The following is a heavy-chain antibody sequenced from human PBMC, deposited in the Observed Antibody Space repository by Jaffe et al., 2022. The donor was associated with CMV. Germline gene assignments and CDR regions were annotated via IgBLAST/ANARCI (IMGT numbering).Heavy chain of an antibody. CDR3: ARGMGYYYDSSGYYSYFDY. Sequence: QVQLVESGGGVVQPGRSLRLSCAASGFTFSSYGMHWVRQAPGKGLEWVAVIWYDGSNKYYADSVKGRFTISRDNSKNTLYLQMNSLRAEDTAVYYCARGMGYYYDSSGYYSYFDYWGQGTLVTVSS. CDR1: GFTFSSYG. D-gene: IGHD3-22*01. J-gene: IGHJ4*02. CDR2: IWYDGSNK. V-gene: IGHV3-33*08.